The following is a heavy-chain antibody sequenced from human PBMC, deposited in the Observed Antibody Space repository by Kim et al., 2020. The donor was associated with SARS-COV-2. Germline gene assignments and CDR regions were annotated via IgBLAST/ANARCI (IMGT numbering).Heavy chain of an antibody. V-gene: IGHV3-48*02. Sequence: GGSLRLSCAASGFTFSSYSMNWVRQAPGKGLEWVSYISSSSTIYYADSVKGRFTISRDNAKNSLYLQMNSLRDEDTAVYYCARVHLKIGSVWFGELLSQYFDLWGRGTLVTVSS. D-gene: IGHD3-10*01. CDR1: GFTFSSYS. J-gene: IGHJ2*01. CDR3: ARVHLKIGSVWFGELLSQYFDL. CDR2: ISSSSTI.